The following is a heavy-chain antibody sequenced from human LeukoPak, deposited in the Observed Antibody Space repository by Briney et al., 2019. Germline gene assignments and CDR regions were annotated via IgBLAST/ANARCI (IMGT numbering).Heavy chain of an antibody. CDR2: IRYDGSNK. Sequence: GGSLRLSCAASGFTFSSYGMHWVRQAPGKGLEWVAFIRYDGSNKYYADSVKGRFTISRDNSKNTLYLQMNSLRAEDTAVYYCAKEGPSIAARFGFDPWGQGTLVTVSS. J-gene: IGHJ5*02. CDR1: GFTFSSYG. CDR3: AKEGPSIAARFGFDP. D-gene: IGHD6-6*01. V-gene: IGHV3-30*02.